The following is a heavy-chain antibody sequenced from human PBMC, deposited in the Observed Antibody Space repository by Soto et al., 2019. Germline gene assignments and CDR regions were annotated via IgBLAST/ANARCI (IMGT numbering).Heavy chain of an antibody. CDR3: ARVEYSSSWYYYYGMDV. CDR1: GFTFSSYS. Sequence: GGSLRLSCAASGFTFSSYSMNWVRQAPGKGLERVSYISSSSSTIYYADSVKGRFTISRDNAKNFLYLQMNSLRDEDTVVFYCARVEYSSSWYYYYGMDVWGQGTTVTVSS. D-gene: IGHD6-13*01. CDR2: ISSSSSTI. J-gene: IGHJ6*02. V-gene: IGHV3-48*02.